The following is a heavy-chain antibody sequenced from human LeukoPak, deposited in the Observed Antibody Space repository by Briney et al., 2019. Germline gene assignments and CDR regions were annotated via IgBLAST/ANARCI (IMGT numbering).Heavy chain of an antibody. V-gene: IGHV3-23*01. Sequence: GGSLGLSCVGSGFMFRNYGMAWVRQAPGKGLEWVSSISGSGGSAYYADSVKGRFTISRDNAKNSLYLQMNSLRAEDTAVYYCARNYGSGSPPFDYWGQGTLVTVSS. CDR3: ARNYGSGSPPFDY. J-gene: IGHJ4*02. CDR1: GFMFRNYG. D-gene: IGHD3-10*01. CDR2: ISGSGGSA.